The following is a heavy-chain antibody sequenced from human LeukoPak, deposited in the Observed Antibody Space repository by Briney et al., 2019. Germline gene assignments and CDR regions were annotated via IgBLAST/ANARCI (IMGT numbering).Heavy chain of an antibody. CDR3: ARSRITMVRGVGYNWFDP. CDR2: ISGSGGST. J-gene: IGHJ5*02. D-gene: IGHD3-10*01. Sequence: GGSLRLSCAASGFTFSSYAMSWVRQAPGKGLEWVSAISGSGGSTYYADSVKGRFTISRDNSKSTLYLQMNSLRAEDTAVYYCARSRITMVRGVGYNWFDPWGQGTLVTVSS. V-gene: IGHV3-23*01. CDR1: GFTFSSYA.